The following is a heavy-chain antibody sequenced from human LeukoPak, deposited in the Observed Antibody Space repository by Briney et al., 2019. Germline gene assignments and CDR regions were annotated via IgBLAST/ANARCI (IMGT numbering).Heavy chain of an antibody. CDR3: ARQGRYSGSYFLSKGPYYFDY. CDR1: GGSFSGYY. V-gene: IGHV4-34*01. CDR2: INHSGST. Sequence: PSETLSLTCAVYGGSFSGYYWSWIRQPPGKGLEWIGEINHSGSTNYNPSLKSRVTISVDTSKNQFSPKLSSVTAADTAVYYCARQGRYSGSYFLSKGPYYFDYWGQGTLVTVSS. D-gene: IGHD1-26*01. J-gene: IGHJ4*02.